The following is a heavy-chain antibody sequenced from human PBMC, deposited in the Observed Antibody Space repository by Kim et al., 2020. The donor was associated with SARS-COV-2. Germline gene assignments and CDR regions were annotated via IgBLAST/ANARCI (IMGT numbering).Heavy chain of an antibody. V-gene: IGHV3-15*01. D-gene: IGHD2-2*01. Sequence: GGSLRLSCAASGFTFSNAWMSWVRQAPGKGLEWVGRIKSKTDGGTTDYAAPVKGRFTISRDDSKNTLYLQMNSLKTEDTAVYYCTTSTSSPALDAFDIWGQGTMVTVSS. CDR3: TTSTSSPALDAFDI. J-gene: IGHJ3*02. CDR1: GFTFSNAW. CDR2: IKSKTDGGTT.